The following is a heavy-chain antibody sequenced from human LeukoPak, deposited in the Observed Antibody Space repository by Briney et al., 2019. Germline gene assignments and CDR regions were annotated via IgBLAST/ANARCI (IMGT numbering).Heavy chain of an antibody. CDR3: AKAHLLDWLLPFDY. J-gene: IGHJ4*02. CDR1: EFTFSSYA. V-gene: IGHV3-30*18. D-gene: IGHD3/OR15-3a*01. CDR2: VSNDGGDK. Sequence: HTGRSLRLSCAASEFTFSSYAMHWVRQAPGKGLEWVALVSNDGGDKYYADSVKGRFTISRDNSKNTLYLQMNSLSGEDTGVYYCAKAHLLDWLLPFDYWGQGTLVTVSS.